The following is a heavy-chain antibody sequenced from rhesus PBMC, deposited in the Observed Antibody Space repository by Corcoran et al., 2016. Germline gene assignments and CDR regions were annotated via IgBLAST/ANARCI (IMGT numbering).Heavy chain of an antibody. CDR3: AREDIWTGYYNNGFDY. CDR2: IYGSGGTN. D-gene: IGHD3-3*01. Sequence: QVQLQESGPGLVKPSETLSLTCAVSGYSISSNYWNWIRQPPGKGLEWIGSIYGSGGTNYLNPSLTSRVALSVATSKNPFSLKLSSVTAADTAVYYCAREDIWTGYYNNGFDYWGQGVLVTVSS. J-gene: IGHJ4*01. CDR1: GYSISSNY. V-gene: IGHV4S14*01.